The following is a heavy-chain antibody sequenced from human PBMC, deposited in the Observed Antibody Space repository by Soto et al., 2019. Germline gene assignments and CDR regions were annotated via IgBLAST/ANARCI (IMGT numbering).Heavy chain of an antibody. V-gene: IGHV3-30*04. CDR3: ARDRAQYYDILTGYSYPDY. CDR2: ISYDGSNK. J-gene: IGHJ4*02. Sequence: GGSLRLSCAASGFTFSSYAMHWVRQAPGKGLEWVAVISYDGSNKYYADSVKGRFTISRDNSKNTLYLQMNSLRAEDTAVYYCARDRAQYYDILTGYSYPDYWGQGTLVTVSS. D-gene: IGHD3-9*01. CDR1: GFTFSSYA.